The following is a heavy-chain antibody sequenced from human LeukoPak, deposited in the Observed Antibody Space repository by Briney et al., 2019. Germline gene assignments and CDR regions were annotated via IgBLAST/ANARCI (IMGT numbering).Heavy chain of an antibody. J-gene: IGHJ2*01. CDR2: IYTSGST. CDR1: GGSISSGSYY. CDR3: ARDTTVVTSGPGYFDL. V-gene: IGHV4-61*02. D-gene: IGHD4-23*01. Sequence: SETLSLTCTVSGGSISSGSYYWSWIRQPAGKGLEWIGRIYTSGSTNYNPSLKSRVTISVDTSKNQFSLKLSSVTAADTAVYYCARDTTVVTSGPGYFDLWGRGTLVTVSS.